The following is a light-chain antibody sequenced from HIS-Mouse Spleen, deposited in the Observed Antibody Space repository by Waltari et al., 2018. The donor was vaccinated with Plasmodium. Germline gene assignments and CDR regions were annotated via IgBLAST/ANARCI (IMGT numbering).Light chain of an antibody. V-gene: IGKV3-15*01. J-gene: IGKJ5*01. CDR2: GAS. CDR3: QQYNNWPT. Sequence: EIVMTQSPATLSVSPGERATLACRASQSVSSNLAWYQQKPGQAPRLLIDGASTRATGSPARFGGSGSGTEFTLTISSMQSEDFAVYYCQQYNNWPTFGQGTRLEIK. CDR1: QSVSSN.